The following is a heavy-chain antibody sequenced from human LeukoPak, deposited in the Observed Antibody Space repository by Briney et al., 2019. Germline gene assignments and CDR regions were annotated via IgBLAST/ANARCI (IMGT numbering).Heavy chain of an antibody. D-gene: IGHD3-10*01. CDR1: GFSFSAYP. V-gene: IGHV3-7*01. CDR3: ARERSFDY. Sequence: PGGSLRLSCAASGFSFSAYPMGWVRQAPGKGLEWVANIKEDGSEKYYVDSVKGRFTISRDNAKNSLYLQMNSLRAEDTAVYYCARERSFDYWGQGTLVTVSS. J-gene: IGHJ4*02. CDR2: IKEDGSEK.